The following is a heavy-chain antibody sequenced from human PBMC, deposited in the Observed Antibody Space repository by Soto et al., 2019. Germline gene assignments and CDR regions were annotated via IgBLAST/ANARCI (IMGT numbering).Heavy chain of an antibody. CDR1: GFTFSSYA. CDR2: ISGSGGST. CDR3: AKDPYLGYCSGGSCYSDY. Sequence: EVQLLESGGGLVQPGGSLRLSCAASGFTFSSYAMSWVRQAPGKGLEWVSAISGSGGSTYYADSVKGRFTISRDNSKNTLYLQMNSLRAVDTAVYYCAKDPYLGYCSGGSCYSDYWGQGTLVTVSS. V-gene: IGHV3-23*01. D-gene: IGHD2-15*01. J-gene: IGHJ4*02.